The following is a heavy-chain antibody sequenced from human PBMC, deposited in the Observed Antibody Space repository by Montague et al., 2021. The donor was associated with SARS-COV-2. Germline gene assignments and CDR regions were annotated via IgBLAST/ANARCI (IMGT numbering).Heavy chain of an antibody. D-gene: IGHD1-7*01. J-gene: IGHJ4*02. CDR3: ARETGATVSLDY. CDR1: GFSLSTSGMC. V-gene: IGHV2-70*11. CDR2: XDWDDDK. Sequence: PALVKPTQTLTLTCTFPGFSLSTSGMCVSWIRQPPGKALEWLARXDWDDDKYYSTSLKTRLTISKDTSKNQVVLTMTNMDPVDTATYYCARETGATVSLDYWGQGTLVTVSS.